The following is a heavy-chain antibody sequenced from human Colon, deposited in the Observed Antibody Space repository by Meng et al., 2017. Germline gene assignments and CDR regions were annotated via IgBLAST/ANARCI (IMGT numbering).Heavy chain of an antibody. D-gene: IGHD1-7*01. CDR3: GRDQGRELINH. V-gene: IGHV4-4*02. Sequence: QVHVQESGPGLVKPSGTLSLTCTVSGDSISRDIWWSWVRQPPGKGLEWIGEVYHRGDTNYNPSLKSRVDISVDKSKNQFYLSLFSVTAADTAVYYCGRDQGRELINHWGQGTLVTVSS. CDR2: VYHRGDT. CDR1: GDSISRDIW. J-gene: IGHJ4*02.